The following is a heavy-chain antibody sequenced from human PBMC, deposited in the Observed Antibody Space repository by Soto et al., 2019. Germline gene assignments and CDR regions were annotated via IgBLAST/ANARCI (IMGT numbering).Heavy chain of an antibody. CDR3: ARDHCSGGSCYAGAFDI. J-gene: IGHJ3*02. Sequence: SETLSLTCTVSGGSISSYYWSWIRQPPGKGLEWIGYIYYSGSTNYNPSLKSRVTISVDTSKNQFSLKLSSVTAADTAVYYCARDHCSGGSCYAGAFDIWGQGTMVTVSS. CDR2: IYYSGST. V-gene: IGHV4-59*01. CDR1: GGSISSYY. D-gene: IGHD2-15*01.